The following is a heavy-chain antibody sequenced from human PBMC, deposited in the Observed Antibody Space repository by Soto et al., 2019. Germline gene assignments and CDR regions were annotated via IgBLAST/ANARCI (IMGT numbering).Heavy chain of an antibody. D-gene: IGHD3-10*01. J-gene: IGHJ4*02. CDR3: ARQVIRGSYFDY. CDR1: GGFISSYY. CDR2: IYYSGST. Sequence: SETLSLTCTVSGGFISSYYWSWIRQPPGKGLEWIGYIYYSGSTNYNPSLKSRVTISVDTSKNQFSLKLSSVTAADTAVYYCARQVIRGSYFDYWRQGTLVTVSS. V-gene: IGHV4-59*01.